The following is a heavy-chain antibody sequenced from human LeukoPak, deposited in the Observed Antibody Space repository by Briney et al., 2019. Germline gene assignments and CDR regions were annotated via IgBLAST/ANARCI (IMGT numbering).Heavy chain of an antibody. CDR3: AREVGATIGLLHYFDY. CDR2: ISYDGSNK. Sequence: GRSLRLSCAASGFTFSSYAMHWVRQAPGKGLEWVAIISYDGSNKYYADSVKGRFTISRDNSKNTLYLQMNSLRAEDTAVYYCAREVGATIGLLHYFDYWGQGTLVTVYS. CDR1: GFTFSSYA. D-gene: IGHD1-26*01. J-gene: IGHJ4*02. V-gene: IGHV3-30*01.